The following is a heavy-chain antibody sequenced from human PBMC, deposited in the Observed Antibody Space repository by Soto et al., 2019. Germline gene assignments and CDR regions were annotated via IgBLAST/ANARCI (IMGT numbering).Heavy chain of an antibody. J-gene: IGHJ5*02. CDR2: ISGSGGST. V-gene: IGHV3-23*01. CDR3: AKDASRDLGSGRTLARENWFDR. Sequence: WLSLRVPCAPSRFNSSIHPMNWLRQARGNGLDLASAISGSGGSTYYADSVKGRFTISRDNSKNTLYLQMNSLRADDTAVYYCAKDASRDLGSGRTLARENWFDRWGQGTMVTVSS. CDR1: RFNSSIHP. D-gene: IGHD3-3*01.